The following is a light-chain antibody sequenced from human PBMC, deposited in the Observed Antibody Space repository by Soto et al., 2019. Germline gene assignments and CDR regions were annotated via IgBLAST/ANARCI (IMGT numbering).Light chain of an antibody. CDR3: QQYDRSPRT. V-gene: IGKV3-20*01. J-gene: IGKJ1*01. Sequence: EIVVTQSPDTLSLSPGERATLSCRASRSVGHNYLAWYQQKPGQAPRLLIYDTSTRATGIPDRFSASGSGTDFTLTISRLEPEDFAVYYCQQYDRSPRTFGQGTKVEIK. CDR1: RSVGHNY. CDR2: DTS.